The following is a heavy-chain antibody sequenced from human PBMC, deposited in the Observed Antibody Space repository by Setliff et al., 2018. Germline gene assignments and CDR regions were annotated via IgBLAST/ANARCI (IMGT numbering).Heavy chain of an antibody. V-gene: IGHV4-59*11. Sequence: SETLSLTCTVSGVSITSHYWSWIRQPPGRALEWIGYIHHSGSTNYNPSLKSRVTLSMDASRNHFSLNLTSLTAADTALYYCARDNIGPDALDIWGQGTMVT. J-gene: IGHJ3*02. CDR1: GVSITSHY. CDR2: IHHSGST. CDR3: ARDNIGPDALDI.